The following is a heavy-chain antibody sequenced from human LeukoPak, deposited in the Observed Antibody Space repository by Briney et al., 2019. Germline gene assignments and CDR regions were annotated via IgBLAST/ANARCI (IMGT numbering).Heavy chain of an antibody. CDR3: AREERSGSARYWYFDL. J-gene: IGHJ2*01. D-gene: IGHD3-22*01. CDR1: GCTFTSYG. CDR2: ISAYNGNT. Sequence: ASVKVSCKASGCTFTSYGISWVRQAPGQGLEWMGWISAYNGNTNYAQKLQGRVTMTTDTSTSTAYMELRSLRSDDTAVYYCAREERSGSARYWYFDLWGRGTLVTVSS. V-gene: IGHV1-18*01.